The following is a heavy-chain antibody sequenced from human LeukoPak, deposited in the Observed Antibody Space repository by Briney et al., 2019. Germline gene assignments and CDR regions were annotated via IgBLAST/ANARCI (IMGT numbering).Heavy chain of an antibody. D-gene: IGHD1-1*01. J-gene: IGHJ5*02. CDR1: GASISSSSYY. Sequence: PSETLSLTCTVSGASISSSSYYWSWLRQPPGKGLEWIVEINHSGSTNYNPSLKSRVTISVDTSKNQFSLKLSSVTAADTAVYYCASPVPSRLGWFDPWGQGTLVTVSS. CDR2: INHSGST. CDR3: ASPVPSRLGWFDP. V-gene: IGHV4-39*07.